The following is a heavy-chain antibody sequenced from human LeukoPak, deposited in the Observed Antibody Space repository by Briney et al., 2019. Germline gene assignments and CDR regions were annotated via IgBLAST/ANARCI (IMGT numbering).Heavy chain of an antibody. CDR1: GYTFTGYY. CDR3: ARVTYNYIPYGAFDI. V-gene: IGHV1-2*02. J-gene: IGHJ3*02. D-gene: IGHD5-24*01. CDR2: INPNSGGT. Sequence: ASVKVSCKASGYTFTGYYMHWVRQAPGQGLEWMGGINPNSGGTNYAQKFQGRVTMTRDTSISTAYMELSRLRSDDTAVYYCARVTYNYIPYGAFDIWGQGTMVTVSS.